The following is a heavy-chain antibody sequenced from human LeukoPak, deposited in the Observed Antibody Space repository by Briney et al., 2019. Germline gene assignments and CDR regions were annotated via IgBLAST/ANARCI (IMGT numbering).Heavy chain of an antibody. CDR2: IKRDGSEQ. CDR1: GFIFSNFW. V-gene: IGHV3-7*01. J-gene: IGHJ4*02. Sequence: GASLRLSCATSGFIFSNFWMRWVRQRPGKGLEWVANIKRDGSEQYYVDSVKGRFIISRDNAKNSVSLQMSSLRAEDTAVYYCGGGPGYWGQGTLVTVSS. CDR3: GGGPGY. D-gene: IGHD2-15*01.